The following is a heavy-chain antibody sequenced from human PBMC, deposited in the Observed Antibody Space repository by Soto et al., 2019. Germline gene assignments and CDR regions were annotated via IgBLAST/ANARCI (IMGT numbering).Heavy chain of an antibody. CDR2: ISYSGTT. CDR3: ARVAFEGQARYPFYGMDV. V-gene: IGHV4-31*03. Sequence: QVQLQESGPGLVKPSQALSLICTVSGGSIRSDDYYWSWIRQPPGKGLEWIGYISYSGTTYYNPSLRSRLSISVDTSNNQFSLKLNSVPFADTAVYYCARVAFEGQARYPFYGMDVWGQGTTVTVSS. J-gene: IGHJ6*02. D-gene: IGHD1-26*01. CDR1: GGSIRSDDYY.